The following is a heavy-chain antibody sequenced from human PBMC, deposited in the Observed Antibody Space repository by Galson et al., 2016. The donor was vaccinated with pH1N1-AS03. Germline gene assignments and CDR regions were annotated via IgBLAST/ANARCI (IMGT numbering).Heavy chain of an antibody. CDR2: ITGVGVT. CDR3: AREQKGTRGWYTVDY. Sequence: SLRLSCAASGFAFRSHSMNWVRQAPGKGLEWISYITGVGVTMYGDSVRGRFVLSRDNTKNLLYLQMNSLRAEDTAVYFCAREQKGTRGWYTVDYWGQGTVVTVSS. CDR1: GFAFRSHS. J-gene: IGHJ4*02. D-gene: IGHD6-19*01. V-gene: IGHV3-48*03.